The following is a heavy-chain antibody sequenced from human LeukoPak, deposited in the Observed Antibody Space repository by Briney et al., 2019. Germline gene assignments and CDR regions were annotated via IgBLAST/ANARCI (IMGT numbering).Heavy chain of an antibody. V-gene: IGHV3-21*01. Sequence: GGSLRLSCAASGFSFSNCSMNWVRQAPGKGLEWVSSISSSSTYIYYADSLEGRFTISRDNVRNTLYLQMNSLRAEDTAVYYCAGDYEGNLAFDIWGQGTMVTVSS. CDR2: ISSSSTYI. CDR1: GFSFSNCS. D-gene: IGHD4-23*01. J-gene: IGHJ3*02. CDR3: AGDYEGNLAFDI.